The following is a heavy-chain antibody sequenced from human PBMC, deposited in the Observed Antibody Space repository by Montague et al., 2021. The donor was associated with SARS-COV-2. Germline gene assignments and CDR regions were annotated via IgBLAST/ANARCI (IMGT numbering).Heavy chain of an antibody. Sequence: SETLSLTCTVSGGSISSSSYYWGWIRQPPGKGLEWIGSIYYTGSLYYNPSLKSRVTISVDTSKNQLSLNLSSVTAADTAVYYCARRARWNIVVVVGDRHAFDIWGQGTMVTVSS. D-gene: IGHD2-15*01. CDR1: GGSISSSSYY. V-gene: IGHV4-39*01. CDR2: IYYTGSL. J-gene: IGHJ3*02. CDR3: ARRARWNIVVVVGDRHAFDI.